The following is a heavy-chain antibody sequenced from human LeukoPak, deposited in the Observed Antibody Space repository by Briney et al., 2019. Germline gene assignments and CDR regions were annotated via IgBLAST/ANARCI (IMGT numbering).Heavy chain of an antibody. CDR3: AREANNWALDH. V-gene: IGHV4-59*01. CDR1: GGSISTYY. CDR2: IQYSGNT. Sequence: SETLSLTCTMSGGSISTYYWSWIRQSPGKGLEWIGFIQYSGNTKSNPSLKGRVTISLDMSKNQFSLRLTSVTAADTAVYYCAREANNWALDHWGQGTLVTVSS. D-gene: IGHD1-20*01. J-gene: IGHJ4*02.